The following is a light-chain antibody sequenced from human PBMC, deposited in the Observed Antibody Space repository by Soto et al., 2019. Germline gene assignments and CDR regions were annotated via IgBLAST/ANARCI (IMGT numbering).Light chain of an antibody. V-gene: IGKV1-9*01. Sequence: DIQLTQSPSFLSASVGDTVTITCRASQGISSYLAWYQQKPGKAPNLLIYAASTLQGGVPSRFSGSGSGTEFTLTISSLQPEDFATYYCQQVNSYPRTFGQGTKVEIK. CDR1: QGISSY. J-gene: IGKJ1*01. CDR3: QQVNSYPRT. CDR2: AAS.